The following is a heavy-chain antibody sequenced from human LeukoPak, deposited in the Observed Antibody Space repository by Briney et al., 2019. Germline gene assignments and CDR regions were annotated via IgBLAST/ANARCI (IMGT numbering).Heavy chain of an antibody. CDR3: AKGYGSSGYFFDY. D-gene: IGHD3-22*01. V-gene: IGHV3-23*01. CDR2: ISGSGGST. Sequence: PGGSLRLSCAASGFTFSSYGMSWVRQAPGKGLEWVSTISGSGGSTYYADSVKGRFTISRDNSKNTLYLLMNSLRAEDTAVYYCAKGYGSSGYFFDYWGQGTLVTVSS. J-gene: IGHJ4*02. CDR1: GFTFSSYG.